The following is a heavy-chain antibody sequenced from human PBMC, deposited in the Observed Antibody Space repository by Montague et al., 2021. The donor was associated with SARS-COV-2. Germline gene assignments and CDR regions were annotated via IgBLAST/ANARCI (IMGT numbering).Heavy chain of an antibody. Sequence: TLSLTCTVSGGSISSGSYYWSWIRQPAGKGLEWIGRVYASGITNYNPSLKSRVTISIDTSKNQFSLKLTSVTAADTAVYYCARGAPGYWGQGTLVTVSS. J-gene: IGHJ4*02. V-gene: IGHV4-61*02. CDR3: ARGAPGY. CDR2: VYASGIT. D-gene: IGHD1-1*01. CDR1: GGSISSGSYY.